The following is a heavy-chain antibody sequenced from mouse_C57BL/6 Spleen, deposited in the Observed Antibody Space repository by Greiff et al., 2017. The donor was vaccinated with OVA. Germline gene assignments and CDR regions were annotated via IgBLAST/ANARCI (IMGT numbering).Heavy chain of an antibody. V-gene: IGHV1-64*01. CDR3: RVYYDYEDAMDY. J-gene: IGHJ4*01. D-gene: IGHD2-4*01. CDR2: IHPNSGST. Sequence: VQLQQPGAELVKPGASVKLSCKASGYTFTSYWMHWVKQRPGQGLEWIGMIHPNSGSTDYNEKFKSKATLTVDKSSSTAYMQLSSLTSEDSAVYYCRVYYDYEDAMDYWGQGTSVTVAT. CDR1: GYTFTSYW.